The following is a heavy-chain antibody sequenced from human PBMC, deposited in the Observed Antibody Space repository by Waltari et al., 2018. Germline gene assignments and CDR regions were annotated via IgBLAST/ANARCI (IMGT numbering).Heavy chain of an antibody. V-gene: IGHV3-48*04. J-gene: IGHJ2*01. CDR3: AKGFGSGWYWYFDL. Sequence: EVQLVESGGGLVQPGGSLRLSCAASGFTFSSYSMNWVRQAPGKGLEWVSYISSSSSTIYYADSVKGRFTISRDNSKNSLYLQMNSLRTEDTALYYCAKGFGSGWYWYFDLWGRGTLVTVSS. CDR1: GFTFSSYS. D-gene: IGHD6-19*01. CDR2: ISSSSSTI.